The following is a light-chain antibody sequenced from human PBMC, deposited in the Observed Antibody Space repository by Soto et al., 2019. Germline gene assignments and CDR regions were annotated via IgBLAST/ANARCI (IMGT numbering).Light chain of an antibody. CDR2: AAF. V-gene: IGKV1-39*01. CDR1: QNINNY. Sequence: DIQMTQSPSSLSASVGDRLTITCRASQNINNYLNWYQQKPGKAPKLLIYAAFSLQSGVPSRFSGSGSGTYFTLTISSLQPEDFATYYCQQTYSTPPTFGQGTKV. J-gene: IGKJ1*01. CDR3: QQTYSTPPT.